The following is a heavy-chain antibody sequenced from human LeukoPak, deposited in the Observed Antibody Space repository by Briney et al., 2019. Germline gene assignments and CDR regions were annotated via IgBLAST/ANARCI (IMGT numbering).Heavy chain of an antibody. CDR3: ARALPDTHDFWSGYLAAPYYYYGMDV. Sequence: PGGSLRLSCAASGFTFSSCSMNWVRQAPGKGLEWVSYISSSSSTIYYADSVKGRFTISRDNAKNSLYLQMNSLRAEDTAVYYCARALPDTHDFWSGYLAAPYYYYGMDVWGQGTTVTVSS. CDR2: ISSSSSTI. V-gene: IGHV3-48*01. J-gene: IGHJ6*02. CDR1: GFTFSSCS. D-gene: IGHD3-3*01.